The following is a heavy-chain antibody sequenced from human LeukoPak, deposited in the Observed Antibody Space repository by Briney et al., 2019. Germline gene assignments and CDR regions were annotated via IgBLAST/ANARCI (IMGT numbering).Heavy chain of an antibody. CDR3: ARGIYNNGNMNDY. J-gene: IGHJ4*02. CDR2: ISYDGSNK. V-gene: IGHV3-30*04. Sequence: GGSLRLSCAASGFTFSSYAMHWVRQAPGKGLEWVAVISYDGSNKYYADSVKGRFTISRDNSKNTLYLQMNSLRAGDTAVYYCARGIYNNGNMNDYWGQGTLVTVSS. D-gene: IGHD2-8*01. CDR1: GFTFSSYA.